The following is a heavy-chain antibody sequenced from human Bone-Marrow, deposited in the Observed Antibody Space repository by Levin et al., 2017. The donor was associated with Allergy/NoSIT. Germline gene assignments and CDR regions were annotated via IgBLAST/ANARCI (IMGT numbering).Heavy chain of an antibody. CDR3: ARQMSSSDAFDI. CDR2: IYPGDSDT. V-gene: IGHV5-51*01. J-gene: IGHJ3*02. D-gene: IGHD6-19*01. CDR1: EYSFTTYW. Sequence: KVSCKGFEYSFTTYWIGWVRQMPGKGPEWMGIIYPGDSDTRYSPSLQGQVTISADKSISTAYLEWRSLKASDTAMYHCARQMSSSDAFDIWGQGTMVTVSS.